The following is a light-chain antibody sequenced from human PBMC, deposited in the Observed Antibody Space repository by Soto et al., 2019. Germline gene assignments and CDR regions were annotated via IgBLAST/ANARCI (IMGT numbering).Light chain of an antibody. Sequence: EIVLTQSPGTLSLSPGERATLSCRASQSVTSTYVAWYQQRPGQAPRLLIFAAYRRATGIPDRFSGSGSGTDFTLTISRLEPEDFATYYCQQYNSPLTFGGGTKVEIK. J-gene: IGKJ4*01. V-gene: IGKV3-20*01. CDR1: QSVTSTY. CDR2: AAY. CDR3: QQYNSPLT.